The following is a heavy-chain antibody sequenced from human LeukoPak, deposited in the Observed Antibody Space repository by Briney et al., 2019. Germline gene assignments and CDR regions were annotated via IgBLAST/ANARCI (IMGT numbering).Heavy chain of an antibody. V-gene: IGHV1-2*02. CDR3: ARADYGHYFDY. D-gene: IGHD4-17*01. Sequence: ASVTVSYMSSRYAFTRYYILWVRQAPGQGLEWMGWINPTSGGTTYAQKFQGSVTMTRDTSISTAYMELSRLTSDDTAVYYCARADYGHYFDYWGQGTLVTVSS. CDR1: RYAFTRYY. CDR2: INPTSGGT. J-gene: IGHJ4*02.